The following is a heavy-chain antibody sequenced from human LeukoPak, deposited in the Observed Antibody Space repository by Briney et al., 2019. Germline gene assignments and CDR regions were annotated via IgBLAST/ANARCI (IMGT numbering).Heavy chain of an antibody. V-gene: IGHV3-15*01. CDR2: SKSKTDGGTT. CDR1: GFTFTDAW. Sequence: PGGSLRLSCAASGFTFTDAWMTWVRQAPGKGLEWVGRSKSKTDGGTTYYTAPVKGRFTISRDDSKATLYLQMNSLKTEDTAVYFCTNEDWGSVHRWGQGTLVTVSS. J-gene: IGHJ5*02. CDR3: TNEDWGSVHR. D-gene: IGHD7-27*01.